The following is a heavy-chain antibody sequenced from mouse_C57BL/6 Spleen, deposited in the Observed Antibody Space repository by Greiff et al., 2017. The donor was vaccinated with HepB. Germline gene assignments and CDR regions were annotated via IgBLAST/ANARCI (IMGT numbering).Heavy chain of an antibody. CDR2: IRNKANGYTT. CDR3: ARYQGRSDYFDY. CDR1: GFTFTDYY. J-gene: IGHJ2*01. Sequence: EVMLVESGGGLVQPGGSLSLSCAASGFTFTDYYMSWVRQPPGKALEWLGFIRNKANGYTTEYSASVKGRFTISRDNSQSILYLQMNALRAEDSATDYCARYQGRSDYFDYWGQGTTLTVSS. V-gene: IGHV7-3*01.